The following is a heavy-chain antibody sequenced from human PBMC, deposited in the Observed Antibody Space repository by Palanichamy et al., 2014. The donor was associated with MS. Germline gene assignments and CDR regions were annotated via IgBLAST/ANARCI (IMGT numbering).Heavy chain of an antibody. Sequence: QSGAEVKKPGVLGEGLLQGFWRHLQQLCYQLGATGPGQGLEWMGGIIPIFGTANYAQKFQGRVTITADKSTSTAYMELSSLRSEDTAVYYCARDRVGYCSGGSCYSAGRDYYYYGMDVWGQGTTVTVSS. J-gene: IGHJ6*02. D-gene: IGHD2-15*01. CDR2: IIPIFGTA. CDR3: ARDRVGYCSGGSCYSAGRDYYYYGMDV. V-gene: IGHV1-69*06. CDR1: RHLQQLC.